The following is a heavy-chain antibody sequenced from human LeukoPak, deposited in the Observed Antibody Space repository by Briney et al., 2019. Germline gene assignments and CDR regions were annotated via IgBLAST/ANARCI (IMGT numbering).Heavy chain of an antibody. CDR1: GFTLSRYS. CDR3: AELGITMIGGV. CDR2: ISSGSSYI. D-gene: IGHD3-10*02. V-gene: IGHV3-21*01. J-gene: IGHJ6*04. Sequence: GGSLRLSCAASGFTLSRYSMNWVRQAPGKGLEWVSSISSGSSYIYYADSVKGRFTISRDNAKNSLYLQMNSLRAEDTAVYYCAELGITMIGGVWGKGTTVTISS.